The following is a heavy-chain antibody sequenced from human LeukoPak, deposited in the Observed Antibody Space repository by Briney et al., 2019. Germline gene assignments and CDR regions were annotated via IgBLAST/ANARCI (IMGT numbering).Heavy chain of an antibody. CDR1: GYTFTSYY. J-gene: IGHJ4*02. V-gene: IGHV1-46*01. D-gene: IGHD4-23*01. Sequence: ASVKVSCKASGYTFTSYYIHWVRQAPGQGLEWMGIINPGGGSTGYAQNFQGRVTMTRDTSTSTVYMELSSLRSEDTAIYYCARGGDNSYFDYWGQGTLVTVSS. CDR2: INPGGGST. CDR3: ARGGDNSYFDY.